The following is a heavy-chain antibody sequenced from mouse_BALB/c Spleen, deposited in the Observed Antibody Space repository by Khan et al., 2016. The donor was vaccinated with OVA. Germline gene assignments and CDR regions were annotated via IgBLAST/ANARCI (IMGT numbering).Heavy chain of an antibody. Sequence: VQLKESGPGLVKPFQSLSLTCTVTGYSITSGYVSNCLRHLPGNKLEWMAYISDSGSTNYPPSLKSRFSITRDTSKNNLYLQVNTVTTEDTTTYYCAGTARIKYWGQGTTLTVSS. J-gene: IGHJ2*01. CDR2: ISDSGST. D-gene: IGHD1-2*01. CDR3: AGTARIKY. CDR1: GYSITSGYV. V-gene: IGHV3-2*02.